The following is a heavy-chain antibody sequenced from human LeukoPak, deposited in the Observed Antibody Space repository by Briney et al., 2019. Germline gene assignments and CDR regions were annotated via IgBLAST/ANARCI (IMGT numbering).Heavy chain of an antibody. CDR2: ISWNSGSI. J-gene: IGHJ4*02. CDR1: GFTFDDYA. CDR3: AKVSAIGHFDY. D-gene: IGHD2-8*01. V-gene: IGHV3-9*01. Sequence: PGGSLRLSRAASGFTFDDYAMHWVRQAPGKGLEWVSGISWNSGSIGYADSVKGRFTISRDNAKNSLYLQMNSLRAEDTALYYCAKVSAIGHFDYWGQGTLVTVSS.